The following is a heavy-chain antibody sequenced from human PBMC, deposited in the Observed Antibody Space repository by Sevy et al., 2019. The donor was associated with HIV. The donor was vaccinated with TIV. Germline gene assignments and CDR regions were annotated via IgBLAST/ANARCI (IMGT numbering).Heavy chain of an antibody. CDR1: GFTFSDYY. V-gene: IGHV3-11*01. J-gene: IGHJ5*02. Sequence: GGSLRLSCAASGFTFSDYYMSWIRQAPGKGLEWVSYISSSGSTIYYADSVKGRFTISRDNAKNSLYLQMNSLRAEDTAVYYSARARRLIRYSSSWYWFDPWGQGTLVTVSS. D-gene: IGHD6-13*01. CDR2: ISSSGSTI. CDR3: ARARRLIRYSSSWYWFDP.